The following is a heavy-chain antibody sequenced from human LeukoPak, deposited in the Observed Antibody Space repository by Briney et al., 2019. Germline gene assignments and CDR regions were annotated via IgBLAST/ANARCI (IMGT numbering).Heavy chain of an antibody. Sequence: GASVKVSCKASGYTFTGYYMHWVRQAPGQGLEWMGWINPNSGGTNYAQKFQGRVTMTGDTSISTAYMELSRLRSDDTAVYYCARAKRVPGYCSSTSCYKLYYYYYGMDVWGQGTTVTVSS. CDR2: INPNSGGT. CDR3: ARAKRVPGYCSSTSCYKLYYYYYGMDV. CDR1: GYTFTGYY. V-gene: IGHV1-2*02. D-gene: IGHD2-2*02. J-gene: IGHJ6*02.